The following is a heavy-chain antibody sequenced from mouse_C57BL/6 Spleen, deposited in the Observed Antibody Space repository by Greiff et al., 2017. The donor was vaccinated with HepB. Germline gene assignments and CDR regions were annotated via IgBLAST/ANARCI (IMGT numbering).Heavy chain of an antibody. CDR1: GYTFTSYW. D-gene: IGHD1-1*01. V-gene: IGHV1-5*01. CDR3: TFITTVVDWCAY. Sequence: VQLKQSGTVLARPGASVKMSCKTSGYTFTSYWMHWVKQRPGQGLEWIGAIYPGNSDTSYNQKFKGKAKLTAVTSASTAYMELSSLTNEDSAVYYCTFITTVVDWCAYWGQGTLVTVSA. J-gene: IGHJ3*01. CDR2: IYPGNSDT.